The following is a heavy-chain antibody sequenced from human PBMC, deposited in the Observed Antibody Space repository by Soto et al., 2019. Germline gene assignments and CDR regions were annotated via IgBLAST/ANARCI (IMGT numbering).Heavy chain of an antibody. CDR1: GFIFRDWF. D-gene: IGHD3-10*02. J-gene: IGHJ5*01. CDR3: ARDVPHNWLDS. Sequence: GGSLRLSCAASGFIFRDWFMSWIRQAPGKGLEWISYISKDSGRATRYADSVKGRFTISRDNAKNMVFLQMNSLRVEDTAVYYCARDVPHNWLDSWGQGTLVTVSS. CDR2: ISKDSGRAT. V-gene: IGHV3-11*04.